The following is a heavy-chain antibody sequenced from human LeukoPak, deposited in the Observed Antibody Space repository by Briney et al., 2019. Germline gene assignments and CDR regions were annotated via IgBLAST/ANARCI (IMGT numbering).Heavy chain of an antibody. D-gene: IGHD2-2*02. CDR2: INHSGST. CDR3: ASRYFCSSTSCYTFDY. CDR1: GGSVSSSSDS. Sequence: PSETLSLTCTVSGGSVSSSSDSWGWIRQSPGKGLEWIGEINHSGSTNYNPSLKSRVTISVDTSKNQFSLKLNSVTAADTAVYYCASRYFCSSTSCYTFDYWGQGTLVTVSS. J-gene: IGHJ4*02. V-gene: IGHV4-39*07.